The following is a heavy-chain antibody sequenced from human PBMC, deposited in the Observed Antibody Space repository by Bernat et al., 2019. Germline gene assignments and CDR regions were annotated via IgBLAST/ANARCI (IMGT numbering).Heavy chain of an antibody. CDR2: IYYTGST. Sequence: QLQLQESGPGLVRPSETLSLTCSVSGNSISSGSHYWGWFRQPPGKGLEYIWTIYYTGSTYYNPSLRSRVTISMDTSKNHFSLKLSSVTAADTAVYYCARQIVGAHDFWGQGTLVTVSS. CDR3: ARQIVGAHDF. CDR1: GNSISSGSHY. J-gene: IGHJ4*02. D-gene: IGHD1-26*01. V-gene: IGHV4-39*01.